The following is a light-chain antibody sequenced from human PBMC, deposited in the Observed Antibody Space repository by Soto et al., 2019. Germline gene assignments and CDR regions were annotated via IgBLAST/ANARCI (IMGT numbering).Light chain of an antibody. CDR3: QPRSNWPT. Sequence: EIVLTQSPATLSLSPGERATLSCRASQSVSSYLAWYQQKPGQAPRLLIYAASNRATGIPARFSGSGSGADFTLTISRLEPEDFAVYYCQPRSNWPTFGGGTKVDIK. CDR2: AAS. CDR1: QSVSSY. V-gene: IGKV3-11*01. J-gene: IGKJ4*01.